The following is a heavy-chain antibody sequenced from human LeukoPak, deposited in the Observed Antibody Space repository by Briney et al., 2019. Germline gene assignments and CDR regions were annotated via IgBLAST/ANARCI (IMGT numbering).Heavy chain of an antibody. Sequence: PSETLSLTCTVSGATISSYYWSWIRQPPGKGLEYIGYIYYSGSTNYNPSLKSRVTISVDTSKNQFSLKLNSVTAADTAVYYCARAIGAFTVTTFDSWGQGTLVTVSS. CDR3: ARAIGAFTVTTFDS. CDR2: IYYSGST. CDR1: GATISSYY. V-gene: IGHV4-59*08. D-gene: IGHD4-17*01. J-gene: IGHJ4*02.